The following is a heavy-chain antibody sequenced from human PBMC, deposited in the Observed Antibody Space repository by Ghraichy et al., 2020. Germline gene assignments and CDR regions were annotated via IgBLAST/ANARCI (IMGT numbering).Heavy chain of an antibody. Sequence: GGSLRLSCAASGFTFSSYAMHWVRQAPGKGLEWVAVISYDGSNKYYADSVKGRFTISRDNSKNTLYLQMNSLRAEDTAVYYCARGMGYSGYDLGWYFDLWGRGTLVTVSS. CDR1: GFTFSSYA. J-gene: IGHJ2*01. D-gene: IGHD5-12*01. CDR3: ARGMGYSGYDLGWYFDL. V-gene: IGHV3-30-3*01. CDR2: ISYDGSNK.